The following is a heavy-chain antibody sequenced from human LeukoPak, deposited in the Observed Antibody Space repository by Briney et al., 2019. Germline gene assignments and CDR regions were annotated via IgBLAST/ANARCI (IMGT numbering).Heavy chain of an antibody. V-gene: IGHV4-34*01. CDR2: INHSGST. D-gene: IGHD3-16*02. Sequence: SETLSLTCAVYGGSFSGYYWSWIRQPPGKGLEWIGEINHSGSTNYNPSLKSRVTISVDTSKNQFSLKLSSMTAADTAVYYCARGRITFGGVIAGLDYWGQGTLVTVSS. CDR3: ARGRITFGGVIAGLDY. CDR1: GGSFSGYY. J-gene: IGHJ4*02.